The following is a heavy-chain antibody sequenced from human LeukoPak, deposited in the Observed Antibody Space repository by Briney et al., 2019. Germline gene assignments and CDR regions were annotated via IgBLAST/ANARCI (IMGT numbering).Heavy chain of an antibody. CDR2: IYTSGST. V-gene: IGHV4-4*07. D-gene: IGHD6-6*01. CDR3: ARELAARFDS. J-gene: IGHJ5*01. CDR1: GASISSYY. Sequence: SETLSLTCTVSGASISSYYWSWIRQPAGKGLEWIGRIYTSGSTNYNPSLKSRVTMSVDTSKNQFSLNLSSATAADTAVYYCARELAARFDSWGQGTLVTVSS.